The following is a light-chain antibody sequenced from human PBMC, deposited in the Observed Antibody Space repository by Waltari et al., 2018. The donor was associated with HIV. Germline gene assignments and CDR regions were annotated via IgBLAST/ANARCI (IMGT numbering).Light chain of an antibody. CDR3: QVWDSSSDAYV. CDR2: YDS. CDR1: NVGSKT. V-gene: IGLV3-21*04. J-gene: IGLJ1*01. Sequence: SYVLAQPPSVSVAPGKTARITCGGNNVGSKTVPWYHQKPGQAPVVVIYYDSDRPSGIPERFSGSNSGNTATLTISRVEAGDEADYYCQVWDSSSDAYVFGTGTKVTVL.